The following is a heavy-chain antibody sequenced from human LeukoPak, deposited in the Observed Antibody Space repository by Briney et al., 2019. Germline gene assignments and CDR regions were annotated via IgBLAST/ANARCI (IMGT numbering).Heavy chain of an antibody. D-gene: IGHD3-3*01. Sequence: ASVKVSCKASGYTFTGYYMHWVRQAPGQGLEWMGWINSNSGGTNYAQKFQGRVTMTRDTSISTAYMELSRLRSDDTAVYYCAREGRITIFGVVGYYYYMDVWGKGTTVTVSS. V-gene: IGHV1-2*02. CDR3: AREGRITIFGVVGYYYYMDV. CDR1: GYTFTGYY. CDR2: INSNSGGT. J-gene: IGHJ6*03.